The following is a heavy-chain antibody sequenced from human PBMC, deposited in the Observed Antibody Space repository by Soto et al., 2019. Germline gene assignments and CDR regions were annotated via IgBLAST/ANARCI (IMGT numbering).Heavy chain of an antibody. D-gene: IGHD4-17*01. CDR2: IKQDGSDK. J-gene: IGHJ4*02. V-gene: IGHV3-7*01. CDR3: ARNRDYAFDY. Sequence: PGGSLRLSCAASGFMFSNYWMSWVRQAPGKGLEWVAIIKQDGSDKYYVDSVKGRFTISRDNAKNSLYLQMNSLRIEDAAVYFCARNRDYAFDYWSRGTLLTVSS. CDR1: GFMFSNYW.